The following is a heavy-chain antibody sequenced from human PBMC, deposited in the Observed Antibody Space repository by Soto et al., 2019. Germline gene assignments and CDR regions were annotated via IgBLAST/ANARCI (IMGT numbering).Heavy chain of an antibody. V-gene: IGHV3-66*01. J-gene: IGHJ4*02. Sequence: PGGSLRLSCAASGFTVSSNYMSWVRQAPGKGLEWVSVIYSGGSTYYADSVKGRFTISRDNSKNTLYLQMNSLRAEDTAVYYCAREPYDFWSGKSDYWGQGTLVTVSS. CDR3: AREPYDFWSGKSDY. D-gene: IGHD3-3*01. CDR2: IYSGGST. CDR1: GFTVSSNY.